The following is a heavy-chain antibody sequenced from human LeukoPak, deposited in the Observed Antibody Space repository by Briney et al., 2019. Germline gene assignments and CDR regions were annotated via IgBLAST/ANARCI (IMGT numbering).Heavy chain of an antibody. V-gene: IGHV3-73*01. CDR1: GFTFGGSA. CDR3: TRQNAYYYDSSGAMYYYYDGMDV. Sequence: GGSLKLSCAASGFTFGGSAMHWVRQASGKGLEWVGRIRSKANSHATAYAASVKGRFTISRDESKNTAFLQMKSLRTEDTAVYYCTRQNAYYYDSSGAMYYYYDGMDVWGQGTTVIVSS. CDR2: IRSKANSHAT. D-gene: IGHD3-22*01. J-gene: IGHJ6*02.